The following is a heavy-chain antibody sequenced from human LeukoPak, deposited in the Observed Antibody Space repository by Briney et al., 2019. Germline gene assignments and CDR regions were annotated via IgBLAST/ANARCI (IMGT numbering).Heavy chain of an antibody. CDR3: TTVRGSSWYVY. CDR1: GFAFSNAW. D-gene: IGHD6-13*01. Sequence: GGSPRLSCAASGFAFSNAWMSWVRQAPGKGLEWVGRIKSKTDGGTTDYAAPVKGRFTISRDDSKNTLYLQMNSLKTEDTAVYYCTTVRGSSWYVYWGQGTLVTVSS. CDR2: IKSKTDGGTT. V-gene: IGHV3-15*01. J-gene: IGHJ4*02.